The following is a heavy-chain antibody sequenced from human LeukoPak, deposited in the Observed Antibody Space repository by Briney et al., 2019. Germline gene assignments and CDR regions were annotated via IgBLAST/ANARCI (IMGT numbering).Heavy chain of an antibody. D-gene: IGHD6-19*01. CDR3: ARGRVAVAGRSWFDP. V-gene: IGHV4-34*01. J-gene: IGHJ5*02. CDR2: INHSGST. CDR1: GGSFSGYY. Sequence: SETLSLTCAVCGGSFSGYYWSWIRQPPGKGLEWIGEINHSGSTNYNPSLKSRVTISVDTSKNQFSLKLSSVTAADTAVYYCARGRVAVAGRSWFDPWGQGTLVTVSS.